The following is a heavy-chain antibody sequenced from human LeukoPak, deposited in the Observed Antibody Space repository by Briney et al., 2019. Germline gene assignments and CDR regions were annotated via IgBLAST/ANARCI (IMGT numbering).Heavy chain of an antibody. J-gene: IGHJ6*02. V-gene: IGHV3-30*18. CDR2: ISYDGSNK. Sequence: GGSLRLSCAASGFTFSSYGMHWVRQAPGKGLEWVAVISYDGSNKYYADSVKGRFTISRDNSKNTLYLQMNSLRAEDTAVYYCAKYGLHHSNGPGWGMDVWGQGTTVTVSS. CDR3: AKYGLHHSNGPGWGMDV. CDR1: GFTFSSYG. D-gene: IGHD3-22*01.